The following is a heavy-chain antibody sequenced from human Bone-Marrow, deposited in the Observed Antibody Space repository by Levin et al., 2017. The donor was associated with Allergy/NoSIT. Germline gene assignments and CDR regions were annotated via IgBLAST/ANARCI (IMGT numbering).Heavy chain of an antibody. V-gene: IGHV4-39*01. CDR3: ARLRDSGWFPDAFDI. Sequence: SQTLSLTCTVSGGSISSSSYYWGWIRQPPGKGLEWIGSIYYSGSTYYNPSLKSRVTISVDTSKNQFSLKLSSVTAADTAVYYCARLRDSGWFPDAFDIWGQGTMVTVSS. CDR2: IYYSGST. CDR1: GGSISSSSYY. D-gene: IGHD6-19*01. J-gene: IGHJ3*02.